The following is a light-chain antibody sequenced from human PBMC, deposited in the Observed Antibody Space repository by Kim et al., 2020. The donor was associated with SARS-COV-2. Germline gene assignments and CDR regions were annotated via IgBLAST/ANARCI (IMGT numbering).Light chain of an antibody. CDR2: SNN. CDR3: SSYAGTKGVV. J-gene: IGLJ2*01. V-gene: IGLV1-44*01. CDR1: SSNIGSNT. Sequence: QSVLTQPPSASGTPGQRVTISCSGSSSNIGSNTVNWYQQLPGTAPKLLIYSNNQRPSGVPDRFSGSKSGNTASLAVSGLQAEDEADYYCSSYAGTKGVVFGGGTQLTVL.